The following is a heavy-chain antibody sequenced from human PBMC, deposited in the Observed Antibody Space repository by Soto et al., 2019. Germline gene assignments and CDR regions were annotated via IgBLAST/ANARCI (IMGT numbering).Heavy chain of an antibody. J-gene: IGHJ4*02. CDR3: ARRGSGSYYDY. Sequence: EVQLLESGGGLVQPGGSLRLSCAASGFTFSSYAMRWVRQAPGKGLEWVSAISGSGDSTYYADSVKGRFTISRDNSKNTLYLQMNSLRAEDTAVYYCARRGSGSYYDYLGQGTLVTVSS. V-gene: IGHV3-23*01. CDR2: ISGSGDST. CDR1: GFTFSSYA. D-gene: IGHD1-26*01.